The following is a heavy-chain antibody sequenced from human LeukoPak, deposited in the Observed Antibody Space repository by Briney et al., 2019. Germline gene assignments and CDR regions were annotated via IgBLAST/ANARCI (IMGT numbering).Heavy chain of an antibody. CDR2: INHSGST. V-gene: IGHV4-34*01. Sequence: PSETLSLTCAVYGGSFSGYYWSWIRQPPGKGLEWIGEINHSGSTNYNPSLKSRVTISVGTSKNQFSLKLSSVIAADTAVYYCARGLRVLLIPNAFDIWGQGTMVTVSS. J-gene: IGHJ3*02. CDR1: GGSFSGYY. CDR3: ARGLRVLLIPNAFDI. D-gene: IGHD3-10*01.